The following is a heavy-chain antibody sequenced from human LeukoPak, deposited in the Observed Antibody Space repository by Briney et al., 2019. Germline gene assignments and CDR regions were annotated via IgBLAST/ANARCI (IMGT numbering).Heavy chain of an antibody. Sequence: GGSLRLSCAASGLTFSSYGMSWVRQAPGRGLEWVSSINTTSGTTYYADSVRGRFTISRDNSRNTLYLQMNSLRAEDTAIYYCAKNGDRGAYCSGGTCYPYYYYYMDVWGKGTTVTISS. CDR2: INTTSGTT. CDR1: GLTFSSYG. D-gene: IGHD2-15*01. V-gene: IGHV3-23*01. CDR3: AKNGDRGAYCSGGTCYPYYYYYMDV. J-gene: IGHJ6*03.